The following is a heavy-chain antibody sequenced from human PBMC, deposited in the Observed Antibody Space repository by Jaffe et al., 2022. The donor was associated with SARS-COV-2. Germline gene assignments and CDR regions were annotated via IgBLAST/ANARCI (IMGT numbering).Heavy chain of an antibody. Sequence: QVQLQQWGTGLLKPSETLSLTCAVYGGSFSGYYWSWIRQPPGEGLEWIGEVDHSGSTNFNPSLKSRVTISVDTSKTQFSLRLSSVTAADSGLYYCARGTPPGASRPVGLWGGRTSFSPYYNGLDVWGQGTTVIVSS. D-gene: IGHD6-6*01. V-gene: IGHV4-34*01. CDR2: VDHSGST. J-gene: IGHJ6*02. CDR1: GGSFSGYY. CDR3: ARGTPPGASRPVGLWGGRTSFSPYYNGLDV.